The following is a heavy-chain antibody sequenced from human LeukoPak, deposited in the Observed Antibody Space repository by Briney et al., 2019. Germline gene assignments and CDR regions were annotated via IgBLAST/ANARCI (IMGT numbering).Heavy chain of an antibody. CDR3: AKTSGPAARNYYMDV. D-gene: IGHD2-2*01. Sequence: GGSLRLSCAASGFTFDDYAMRWVRQAPGKGLEWVSGISWNSGSIGYADSVKGRFTISRDNAKNSLYLQMNSLRAEDTALYYCAKTSGPAARNYYMDVWGKGTTVTASS. CDR1: GFTFDDYA. J-gene: IGHJ6*03. CDR2: ISWNSGSI. V-gene: IGHV3-9*01.